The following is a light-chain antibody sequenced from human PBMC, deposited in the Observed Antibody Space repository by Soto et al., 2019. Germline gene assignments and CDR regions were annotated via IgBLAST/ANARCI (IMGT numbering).Light chain of an antibody. V-gene: IGLV2-18*02. J-gene: IGLJ2*01. CDR1: SSDVGSYNR. Sequence: QSVLTQPPSVSGSPGQSVTISCTGTSSDVGSYNRVSWYQQPPGTAPKLMIYEVSNRPSGVPDRFSGSKSGNTASLTISGLHAEDEADYYCSSYTSSSTVVFGGGPKLTVL. CDR2: EVS. CDR3: SSYTSSSTVV.